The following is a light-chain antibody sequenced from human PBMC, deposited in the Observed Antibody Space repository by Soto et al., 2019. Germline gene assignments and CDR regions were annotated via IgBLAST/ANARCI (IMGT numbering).Light chain of an antibody. CDR2: EDK. CDR1: SGSIASNF. V-gene: IGLV6-57*01. CDR3: QSYDTLIQV. Sequence: NFMLTQPHSVSESPGKTVTISCTRSSGSIASNFVQWFQQRPGSSPTTVIYEDKQRPSGVPDRFSGSIDRSSNSASLTISGLKTEDEADYYCQSYDTLIQVFGSGTKLTVL. J-gene: IGLJ3*02.